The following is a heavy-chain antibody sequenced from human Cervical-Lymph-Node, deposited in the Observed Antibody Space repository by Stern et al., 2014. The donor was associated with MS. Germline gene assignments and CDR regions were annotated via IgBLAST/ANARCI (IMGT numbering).Heavy chain of an antibody. CDR1: GGTFIRYS. J-gene: IGHJ5*02. Sequence: QVQLVESGAEVKKPGSSVKVSCKASGGTFIRYSISWALQPPGQGLARMGRISPMVAIPNYAQKFQGRVRIIADESTSTVSMELSSLRSEDTAVYYCARHRYSRSPGEFDPWGQGTLVTVSS. CDR3: ARHRYSRSPGEFDP. V-gene: IGHV1-69*02. D-gene: IGHD6-6*01. CDR2: ISPMVAIP.